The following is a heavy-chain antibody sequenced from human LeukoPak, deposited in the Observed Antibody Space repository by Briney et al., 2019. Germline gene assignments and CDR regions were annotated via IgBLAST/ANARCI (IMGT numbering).Heavy chain of an antibody. Sequence: SETLSLTCTVSGGSISSYYWSWIRQPPGKGLEWIGYIYYSGSTNYNPSLKSRVTISVDTSKNQFSLKLSSVTAADTAVYYCARVVLMVYASWFDPWGQGTLVTVSS. V-gene: IGHV4-59*12. D-gene: IGHD2-8*01. CDR1: GGSISSYY. CDR2: IYYSGST. CDR3: ARVVLMVYASWFDP. J-gene: IGHJ5*02.